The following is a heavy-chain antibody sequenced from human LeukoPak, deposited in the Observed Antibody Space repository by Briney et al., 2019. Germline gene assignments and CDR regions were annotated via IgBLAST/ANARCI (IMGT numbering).Heavy chain of an antibody. CDR1: GYTFTGYY. Sequence: ASVKVSRKASGYTFTGYYMHWVRQAPGQGLEWMGWINPNSGGTNYAQKFQGRVTMTRDTSISTAYMELSRLRSDDTAVYYCARSNVVVIAPSPEYFQHWGQGTLVTVSS. D-gene: IGHD2-21*01. CDR3: ARSNVVVIAPSPEYFQH. CDR2: INPNSGGT. V-gene: IGHV1-2*02. J-gene: IGHJ1*01.